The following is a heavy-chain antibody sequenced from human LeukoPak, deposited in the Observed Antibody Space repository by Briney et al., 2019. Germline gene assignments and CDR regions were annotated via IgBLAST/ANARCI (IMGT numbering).Heavy chain of an antibody. V-gene: IGHV1-18*01. CDR1: GYTFTSYG. CDR3: ARADCSSTSCYEFDY. Sequence: ASVKVSCKASGYTFTSYGISWVRQAPGQGLEWMGWISAYNGSTNYAQKLQGRVTMTTDTSTSTAYMELRSLRSDDTAVYYCARADCSSTSCYEFDYWGQGTLVTVSS. CDR2: ISAYNGST. D-gene: IGHD2-2*01. J-gene: IGHJ4*02.